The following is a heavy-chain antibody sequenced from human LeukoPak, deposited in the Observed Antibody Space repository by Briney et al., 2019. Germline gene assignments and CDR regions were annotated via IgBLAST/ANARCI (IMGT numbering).Heavy chain of an antibody. D-gene: IGHD2-2*01. CDR3: ARGRGYCSSTSCYPHYYGMDV. CDR2: INHSGST. J-gene: IGHJ6*04. Sequence: SETLSLTCAVYGGSFSGYYWSWIRQPPGKGLEWIGEINHSGSTNYNPSLKSRVTISVDTSKIQFSLKLSSVTAADTAVYYCARGRGYCSSTSCYPHYYGMDVWGKGTTVTVSS. CDR1: GGSFSGYY. V-gene: IGHV4-34*01.